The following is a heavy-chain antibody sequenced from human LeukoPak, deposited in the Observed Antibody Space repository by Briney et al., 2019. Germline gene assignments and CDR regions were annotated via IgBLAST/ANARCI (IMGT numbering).Heavy chain of an antibody. CDR2: IWYDGGKK. V-gene: IGHV3-33*01. CDR1: GFTFSDYG. J-gene: IGHJ4*02. CDR3: ARGHCSSTSCYLFDY. D-gene: IGHD2-2*01. Sequence: GGSLRLSCAASGFTFSDYGMYWVRQAPGKGLEWVALIWYDGGKKYYTDSVRGRFTISRDNSKNTLYLQMDSLRAEDTAVYYCARGHCSSTSCYLFDYWGQGTLVTVSS.